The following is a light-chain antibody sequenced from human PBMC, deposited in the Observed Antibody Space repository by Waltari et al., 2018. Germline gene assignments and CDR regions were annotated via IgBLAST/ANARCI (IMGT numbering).Light chain of an antibody. CDR3: CSYAGLGIYV. CDR1: SSDVGNYKL. CDR2: EVT. V-gene: IGLV2-23*02. J-gene: IGLJ1*01. Sequence: QSGLTQPASVSGSPGQSITISCTGTSSDVGNYKLVSWYQQYPGKAPKRMVYEVTKRTSGVSDRFSGSKSGNTASLTIYGLQSEDEADYYCCSYAGLGIYVFGTGTKVTVL.